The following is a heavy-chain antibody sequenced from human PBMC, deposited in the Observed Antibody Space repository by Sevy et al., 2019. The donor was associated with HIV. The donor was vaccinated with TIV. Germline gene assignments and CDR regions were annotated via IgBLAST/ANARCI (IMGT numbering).Heavy chain of an antibody. Sequence: GGSLRLSCSASGFTFSSYGMHWVRQAPGKGLEWVAVISYDGSNKYYADSVKGRFTIFRDNSKNTLYLQTNSLRAEDTAVYYCAKDGEGKRARYCGGGSCYSSRPYYYYGMDVWGQGTTVTVSS. V-gene: IGHV3-30*18. J-gene: IGHJ6*02. D-gene: IGHD2-15*01. CDR3: AKDGEGKRARYCGGGSCYSSRPYYYYGMDV. CDR1: GFTFSSYG. CDR2: ISYDGSNK.